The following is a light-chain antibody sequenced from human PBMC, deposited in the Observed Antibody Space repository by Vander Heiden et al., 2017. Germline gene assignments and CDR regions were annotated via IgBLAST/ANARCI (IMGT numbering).Light chain of an antibody. Sequence: DIVMTQSPDSLAGSLGERATINCKSSQSVLYSYNNKNNLAWYQQKPGQPPTLLIYWASTRESGVPDRFSGTGFGTDFTLTISSLQAEDVAVYYCQQYYSSPPTFGQGTRLETK. CDR1: QSVLYSYNNKNN. CDR3: QQYYSSPPT. CDR2: WAS. J-gene: IGKJ5*01. V-gene: IGKV4-1*01.